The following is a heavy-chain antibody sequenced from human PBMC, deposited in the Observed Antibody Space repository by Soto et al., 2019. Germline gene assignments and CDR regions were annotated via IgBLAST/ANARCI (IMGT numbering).Heavy chain of an antibody. CDR1: GFSFSISP. D-gene: IGHD7-27*01. J-gene: IGHJ4*02. CDR3: ARDPKTSGGQHWAFNYFDS. CDR2: ISYDGTNK. V-gene: IGHV3-30-3*01. Sequence: LRLSCAASGFSFSISPMHWVRQAPGKGPEWVALISYDGTNKFYADSVKGRFTISRDNSKSTLYLHVDSLRPEDAAVYYCARDPKTSGGQHWAFNYFDSWGQGTLVTVSS.